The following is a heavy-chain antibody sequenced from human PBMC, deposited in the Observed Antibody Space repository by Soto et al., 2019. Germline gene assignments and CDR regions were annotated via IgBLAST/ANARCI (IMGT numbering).Heavy chain of an antibody. CDR1: GGTFSNYT. Sequence: QVQLVQSGAEVKKPGSSAKVFCKASGGTFSNYTISWVRQAPGQGLEWMGGIIPVFGTTDYEQKFQGRVTITADGSTSTAYMKLSSLRSADTAVYYCARSSPYIVVRKPTGNQDYYGMDVWGQGTTVTVSS. J-gene: IGHJ6*02. CDR2: IIPVFGTT. D-gene: IGHD2-2*01. V-gene: IGHV1-69*01. CDR3: ARSSPYIVVRKPTGNQDYYGMDV.